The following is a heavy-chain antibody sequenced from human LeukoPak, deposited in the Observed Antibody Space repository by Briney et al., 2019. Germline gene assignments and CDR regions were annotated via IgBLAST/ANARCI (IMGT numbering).Heavy chain of an antibody. CDR1: GFTFSIYA. D-gene: IGHD1-1*01. CDR2: ISGSGDNT. Sequence: GGSLRLSCAASGFTFSIYAMSWVRQAPGKGLEWVSTISGSGDNTYYADSVKGRFTISRDISKNTVYLQMNSLRVEDTAVYYCAKDFNWAFDYWGQGTLVTVSS. CDR3: AKDFNWAFDY. V-gene: IGHV3-23*01. J-gene: IGHJ4*02.